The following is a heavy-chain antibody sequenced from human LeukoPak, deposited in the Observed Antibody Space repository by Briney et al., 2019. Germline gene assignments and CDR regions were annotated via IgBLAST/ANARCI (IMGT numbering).Heavy chain of an antibody. J-gene: IGHJ6*02. CDR1: GGSFSGYY. CDR2: INHSGST. Sequence: SETLSLTCAVYGGSFSGYYWSWIRQPPGKGLEWIGEINHSGSTNYNPSLKSRVTISVDTSKNQFSLKLSSVTAAGTAVYYCASTATAKGIAAAGTPARSMDVWGQGTTVTVSS. V-gene: IGHV4-34*01. CDR3: ASTATAKGIAAAGTPARSMDV. D-gene: IGHD6-13*01.